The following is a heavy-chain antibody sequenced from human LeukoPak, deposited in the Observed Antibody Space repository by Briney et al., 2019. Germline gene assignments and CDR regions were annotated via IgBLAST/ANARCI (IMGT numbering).Heavy chain of an antibody. CDR3: ARESSSGWYIDY. Sequence: GGSLRLSCAASRFTFSSYGMHWVRQAPGKGLEWVAFIRYDGSNKYYADSVKGRFTISRDNSKNTLYLQMNSLRAEDTAVYYCARESSSGWYIDYWGQGTLVTVSS. J-gene: IGHJ4*02. CDR1: RFTFSSYG. D-gene: IGHD6-19*01. V-gene: IGHV3-30*02. CDR2: IRYDGSNK.